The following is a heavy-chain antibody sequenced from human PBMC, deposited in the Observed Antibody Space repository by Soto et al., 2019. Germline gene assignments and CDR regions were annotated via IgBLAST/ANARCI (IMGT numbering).Heavy chain of an antibody. D-gene: IGHD3-3*01. CDR1: GFSFSSYE. Sequence: GGSLRLSCAASGFSFSSYEMNWVRQAPGKGLEWVSYISSSGSTIYYADSVKGRFTISRDNAKNSLYLQMNSLRAEDTAVYYCARDITIFGVVTDYYYYYGMDVWGQGTTVTVSS. V-gene: IGHV3-48*03. CDR3: ARDITIFGVVTDYYYYYGMDV. J-gene: IGHJ6*02. CDR2: ISSSGSTI.